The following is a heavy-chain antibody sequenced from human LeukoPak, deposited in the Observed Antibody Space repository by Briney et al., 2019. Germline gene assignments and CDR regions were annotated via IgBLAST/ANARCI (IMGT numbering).Heavy chain of an antibody. Sequence: GASVKVSCKASGYTFTSYDINWVRQATGQGLEWMGWMNPNSGNTGYAQKFQGRVTMTRNTSISTAYMELSSLRAEDTALYYCAKVPSRGYSYGLNAFDIWGQGTMVTVSS. CDR1: GYTFTSYD. CDR2: MNPNSGNT. J-gene: IGHJ3*02. V-gene: IGHV1-8*01. CDR3: AKVPSRGYSYGLNAFDI. D-gene: IGHD5-18*01.